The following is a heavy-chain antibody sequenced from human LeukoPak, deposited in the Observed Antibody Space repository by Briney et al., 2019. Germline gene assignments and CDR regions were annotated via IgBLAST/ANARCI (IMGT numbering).Heavy chain of an antibody. V-gene: IGHV4-39*01. D-gene: IGHD1-26*01. J-gene: IGHJ4*02. CDR2: IYSSGST. Sequence: SETLSLTCTVSGASVGGSPYYWGWIRQPPGKGLEWIGSIYSSGSTYYNASLQSRVTISIETSKNQISLRLNSVTAADTAIYYCAKSGGYGLIDYWGQGTLVTVSS. CDR1: GASVGGSPYY. CDR3: AKSGGYGLIDY.